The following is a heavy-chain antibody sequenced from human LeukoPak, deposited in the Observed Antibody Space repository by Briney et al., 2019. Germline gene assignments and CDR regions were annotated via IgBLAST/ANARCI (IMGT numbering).Heavy chain of an antibody. CDR1: GYTFSNYY. CDR3: ARELAGIAVADTNWFDP. D-gene: IGHD6-19*01. Sequence: ASVKVSCKASGYTFSNYYMHWVRQAPGQGLEWMGGIIPIFGTANYAQKFQGRVTITADKSTSTAYMELSSLRSEDTAVYYCARELAGIAVADTNWFDPWGQGTLVTVS. J-gene: IGHJ5*02. V-gene: IGHV1-69*06. CDR2: IIPIFGTA.